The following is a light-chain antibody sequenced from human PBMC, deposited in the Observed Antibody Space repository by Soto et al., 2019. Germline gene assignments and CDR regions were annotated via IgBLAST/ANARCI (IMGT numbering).Light chain of an antibody. CDR2: DVA. Sequence: SVLTQPASVSDSPGQSITIFCTGTSSDVGGSNFVSWYQQHPGKPPRLIIYDVANRPSGVSNRFSGAKSGSTASLIISRLQTEDEADYYCVSYTSSTTYVFGTGTKVTVL. CDR1: SSDVGGSNF. CDR3: VSYTSSTTYV. J-gene: IGLJ1*01. V-gene: IGLV2-14*03.